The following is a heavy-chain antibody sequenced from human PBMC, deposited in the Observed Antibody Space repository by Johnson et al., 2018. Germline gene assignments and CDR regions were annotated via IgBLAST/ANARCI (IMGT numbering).Heavy chain of an antibody. Sequence: EVQLVESGGVVVQPGGSLRLSCAASGFTFDDYAMHWVRQAPGKGLEWVSLISWDGGSTYYADSVKGRFTISRDKFKNTLYLQMNSLRADDTAGYYCAKNSRSPSQYHYYMDVWGKGTTVTVSS. CDR3: AKNSRSPSQYHYYMDV. D-gene: IGHD4-11*01. CDR2: ISWDGGST. CDR1: GFTFDDYA. J-gene: IGHJ6*03. V-gene: IGHV3-43D*03.